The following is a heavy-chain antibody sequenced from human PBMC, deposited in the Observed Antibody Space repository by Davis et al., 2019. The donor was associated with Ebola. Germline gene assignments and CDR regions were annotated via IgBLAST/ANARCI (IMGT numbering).Heavy chain of an antibody. Sequence: AASVKVSCKASGYTFTNYYMHWVRQAPGQGLEWMGIINPSGGSTSYAQKFQGRVTMTRDTSTSTVYMELSSLRSEDTAVYYCARDLHYYDSSGYYGSIPLGYWGQGTLVTVSS. CDR3: ARDLHYYDSSGYYGSIPLGY. CDR1: GYTFTNYY. J-gene: IGHJ4*02. D-gene: IGHD3-22*01. CDR2: INPSGGST. V-gene: IGHV1-46*01.